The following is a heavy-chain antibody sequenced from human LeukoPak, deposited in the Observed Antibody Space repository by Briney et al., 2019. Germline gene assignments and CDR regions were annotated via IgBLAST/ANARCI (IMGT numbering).Heavy chain of an antibody. CDR2: ISGSATST. CDR3: AKTDTVVITHTVVY. V-gene: IGHV3-23*01. Sequence: GESLRLSCAASGFTLSSYAMTWVRQAPGKGLGWVASISGSATSTYYADSVRGRFTISRDNSKNTLSLQMNSLRAEDTAIYYCAKTDTVVITHTVVYWGQGTLVTVSS. CDR1: GFTLSSYA. J-gene: IGHJ4*02. D-gene: IGHD3-22*01.